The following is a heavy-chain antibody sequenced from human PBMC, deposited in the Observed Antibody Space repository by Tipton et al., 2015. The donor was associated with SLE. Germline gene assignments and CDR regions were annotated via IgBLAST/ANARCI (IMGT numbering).Heavy chain of an antibody. V-gene: IGHV4-34*01. Sequence: TLSLTCAVYGGSFSGYYWSWIRQPPGKGLEYIGEINHSGSTNYNPSVKSRVTISVDTSKKQFSLKLSSVTAADTALYYCARGDLYYDYVWGTLRGAFDIWGRGTLVTVSS. D-gene: IGHD3-16*01. CDR2: INHSGST. J-gene: IGHJ2*01. CDR1: GGSFSGYY. CDR3: ARGDLYYDYVWGTLRGAFDI.